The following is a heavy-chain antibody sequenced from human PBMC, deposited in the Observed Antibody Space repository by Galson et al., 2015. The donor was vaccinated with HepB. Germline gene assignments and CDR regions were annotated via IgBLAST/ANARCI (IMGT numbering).Heavy chain of an antibody. J-gene: IGHJ4*02. CDR1: GYTFTGYY. CDR2: INPNSGGT. CDR3: ARVLKVTYYYDSSGYYYPDY. V-gene: IGHV1-2*04. D-gene: IGHD3-22*01. Sequence: SVKVSCKASGYTFTGYYIYWVRQAPGQGLEWMGWINPNSGGTNYAQKFQAWITMTRDTSISTAYKELRSLRSDDTAVYYCARVLKVTYYYDSSGYYYPDYWGQVTLVTVSS.